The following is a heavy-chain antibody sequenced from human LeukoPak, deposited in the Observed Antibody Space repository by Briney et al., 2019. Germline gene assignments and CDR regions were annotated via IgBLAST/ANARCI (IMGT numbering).Heavy chain of an antibody. Sequence: SQTLSLTCTVSGGSLSSGSYYWSWIRQPAGKGLEWIGRIYTSGSTNYNPSLKSRVTISVDTSKNQFSLKLSSVTAADTAVYYCARGHIAAALFDYWGQGTLVTVSS. CDR1: GGSLSSGSYY. V-gene: IGHV4-61*02. CDR2: IYTSGST. D-gene: IGHD6-13*01. CDR3: ARGHIAAALFDY. J-gene: IGHJ4*02.